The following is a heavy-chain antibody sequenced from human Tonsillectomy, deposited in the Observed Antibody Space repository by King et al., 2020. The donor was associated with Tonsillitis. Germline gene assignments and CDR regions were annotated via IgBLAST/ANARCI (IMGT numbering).Heavy chain of an antibody. V-gene: IGHV3-21*01. CDR1: GFTFSSYS. Sequence: VQLVESGGGLVKPGGSLRLSCAASGFTFSSYSMNWVRQAPGKGLEWVSSISSSSNYIYYADSVRGRFTISRDNSKNSLYLQMNSLRAEDTAVYYCVQYYDILTGFYPSWFDPWGQGTLVTVSS. CDR2: ISSSSNYI. D-gene: IGHD3-9*01. CDR3: VQYYDILTGFYPSWFDP. J-gene: IGHJ5*02.